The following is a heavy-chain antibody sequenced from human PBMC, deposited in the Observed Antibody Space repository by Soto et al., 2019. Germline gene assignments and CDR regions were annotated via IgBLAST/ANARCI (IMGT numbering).Heavy chain of an antibody. J-gene: IGHJ4*02. Sequence: PGGSLRLSCSASGFTFSSYAMHWVRQAPGKGLEYVSAISSNGGSTYYADSVKGRFTISRDNSKNTLYLHMSSLRAEDTAVYYCVTSRYSSGCSELFDYWGQGTLVTVSS. V-gene: IGHV3-64D*06. CDR3: VTSRYSSGCSELFDY. CDR2: ISSNGGST. CDR1: GFTFSSYA. D-gene: IGHD6-19*01.